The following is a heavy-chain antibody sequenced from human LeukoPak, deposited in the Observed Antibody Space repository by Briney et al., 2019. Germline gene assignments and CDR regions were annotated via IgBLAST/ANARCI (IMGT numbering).Heavy chain of an antibody. D-gene: IGHD3-3*01. J-gene: IGHJ3*02. V-gene: IGHV4-38-2*02. CDR2: INHSGST. Sequence: PSETLSLTCTVSDYSISSGYYWNWIRQPPGKGLEWIGKINHSGSTNYNTSLKSRVTISGDTSKNQFSLKLSSVTAADTAVYYCARGSRISMFGVPHMRGSFDIWGQGTMVTVSS. CDR3: ARGSRISMFGVPHMRGSFDI. CDR1: DYSISSGYY.